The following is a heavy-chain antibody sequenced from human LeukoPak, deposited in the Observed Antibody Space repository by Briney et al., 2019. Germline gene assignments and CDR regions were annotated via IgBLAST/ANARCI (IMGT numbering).Heavy chain of an antibody. J-gene: IGHJ3*02. CDR1: GFTFSSYD. Sequence: GGSLRLSCAASGFTFSSYDMHWVRQAPAKGLEWLAVISYDGSTKYYAESVKGRFTISRDNPKNTLYLQMNSLRSEDTAVYYCAKGLNPEIQLWAQDAFDIRGQGTMVTVSS. CDR3: AKGLNPEIQLWAQDAFDI. D-gene: IGHD5-18*01. V-gene: IGHV3-30*18. CDR2: ISYDGSTK.